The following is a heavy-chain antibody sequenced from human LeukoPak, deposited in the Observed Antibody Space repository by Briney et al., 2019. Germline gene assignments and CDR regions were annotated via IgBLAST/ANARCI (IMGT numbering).Heavy chain of an antibody. Sequence: GGSLRLSCAASGFTFSIYAMSWVRQAPGKGLEWVSAISGSRGSTYYADSVKGRFTISRDNSKNTLYLQMNSLRADDTAVYYCTTGIAGVSAVWGYWGQGTLVTVSS. CDR1: GFTFSIYA. D-gene: IGHD6-13*01. J-gene: IGHJ4*02. V-gene: IGHV3-23*01. CDR3: TTGIAGVSAVWGY. CDR2: ISGSRGST.